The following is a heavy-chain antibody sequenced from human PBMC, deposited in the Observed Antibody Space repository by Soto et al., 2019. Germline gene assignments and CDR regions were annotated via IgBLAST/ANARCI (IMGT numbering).Heavy chain of an antibody. V-gene: IGHV1-69*12. CDR3: ARHGPAAGYYYGMDV. D-gene: IGHD2-2*01. J-gene: IGHJ6*02. CDR2: IIPIFGTA. CDR1: GGTFSSYA. Sequence: QVQLVQSGAEVKKPGSSVKVSCKASGGTFSSYAISWVRQAPGQGLEWMGGIIPIFGTANYAQKFQGRVTITADESTHTSYMDLISLRSEHTAVYYCARHGPAAGYYYGMDVWGQGTTVTVSS.